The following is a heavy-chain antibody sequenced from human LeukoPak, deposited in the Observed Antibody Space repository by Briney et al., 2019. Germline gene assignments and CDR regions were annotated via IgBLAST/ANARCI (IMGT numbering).Heavy chain of an antibody. J-gene: IGHJ4*02. CDR3: AKGESSGWYSAPLGLDY. CDR1: GFTFSSYA. D-gene: IGHD6-19*01. CDR2: ISGSGGNT. Sequence: GGSLRLSCAASGFTFSSYAMSWVRQAPGKGPEWVSVISGSGGNTYYADSVKGRFTISRDNSKNTLYLQTNRLRDEDTAVYYCAKGESSGWYSAPLGLDYWGQGTLVTVSS. V-gene: IGHV3-23*01.